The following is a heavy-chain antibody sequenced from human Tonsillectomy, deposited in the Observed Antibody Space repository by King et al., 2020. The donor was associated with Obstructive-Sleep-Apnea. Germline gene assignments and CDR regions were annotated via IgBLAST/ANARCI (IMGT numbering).Heavy chain of an antibody. CDR3: ARRSTKCYRCFDY. D-gene: IGHD2-2*01. V-gene: IGHV1-8*01. CDR2: MNPNSGNT. CDR1: GYTFTNYD. Sequence: VQLVESGAEVKKPGASVKVSCKASGYTFTNYDINWVRQATGQGPEWMGWMNPNSGNTVYAQRIQDRVTMTTNTSISTAYMELSSLKSEDTAVYYCARRSTKCYRCFDYWGQGTLVTVSS. J-gene: IGHJ4*02.